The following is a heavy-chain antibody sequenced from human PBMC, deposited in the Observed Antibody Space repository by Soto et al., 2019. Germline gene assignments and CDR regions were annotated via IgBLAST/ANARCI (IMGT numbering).Heavy chain of an antibody. CDR2: ISNDGSKK. CDR1: GFAFTNYG. J-gene: IGHJ4*02. V-gene: IGHV3-30*03. CDR3: ARDVAMPTGLGLGY. D-gene: IGHD6-19*01. Sequence: GSLRLSCAASGFAFTNYGIHWVRQAPGKGLEWVAHISNDGSKKFYGDSVKGRFTISRDNSENTVYLQMTSLRPDDTAVFYCARDVAMPTGLGLGYWGQGTLVTVSS.